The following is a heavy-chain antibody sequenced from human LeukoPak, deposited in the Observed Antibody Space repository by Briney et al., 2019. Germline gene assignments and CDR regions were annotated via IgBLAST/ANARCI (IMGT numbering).Heavy chain of an antibody. V-gene: IGHV3-21*01. J-gene: IGHJ4*02. CDR2: ISSRSGYI. CDR3: ARVPTRGGFYYFDY. Sequence: PGGSLRLSCAASGFTFSSYSMSWVRQAPGKGLEWVSSISSRSGYIYYGDSVKGRFTISRDNSKNTLYLQMNSLRAEDTAVYYCARVPTRGGFYYFDYWGQGTLVTVSS. D-gene: IGHD2-15*01. CDR1: GFTFSSYS.